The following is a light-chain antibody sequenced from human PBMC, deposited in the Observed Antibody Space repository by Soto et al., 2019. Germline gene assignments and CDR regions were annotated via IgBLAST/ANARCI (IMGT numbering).Light chain of an antibody. Sequence: QSVLTQPPSASGSPGQSVTISCTGTSSDVGGYNYVSWYQQHPGKAPKLMIYEVSKRPSGVPDRFSGSKSGNTASLTVSGPQAEDEADYYCSSYEGSNNSLYVFGTGTKVTVL. CDR2: EVS. J-gene: IGLJ1*01. CDR1: SSDVGGYNY. V-gene: IGLV2-8*01. CDR3: SSYEGSNNSLYV.